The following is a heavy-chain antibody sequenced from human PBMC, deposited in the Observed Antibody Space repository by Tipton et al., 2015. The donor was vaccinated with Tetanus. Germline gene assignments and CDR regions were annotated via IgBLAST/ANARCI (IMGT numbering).Heavy chain of an antibody. CDR2: IHRGGST. CDR3: ASYNIPYYFDY. CDR1: GGSFSGYY. D-gene: IGHD2-2*02. Sequence: TLSLTCAVYGGSFSGYYWNWIRQPPGKGLEWIGEIHRGGSTNYNPSLKSRLIISADTSKNQFSLRLSSVTAADTAVYYCASYNIPYYFDYWGRGTLVTVSS. J-gene: IGHJ4*02. V-gene: IGHV4-34*01.